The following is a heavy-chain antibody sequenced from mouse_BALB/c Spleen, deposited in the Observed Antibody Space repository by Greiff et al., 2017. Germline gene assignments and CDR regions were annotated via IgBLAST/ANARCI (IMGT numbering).Heavy chain of an antibody. Sequence: EVMLVESGPGLVKPSQSLSLTCTVTGYSITSDYAWNWIRQFPGNKLEWMGYISYSGSTSYNPSLKSRISITRDTSKNQFFLQLNSVTTEDTATYYCARGLTFYAMDYWGQGTSVTVSS. J-gene: IGHJ4*01. D-gene: IGHD1-1*01. V-gene: IGHV3-2*02. CDR1: GYSITSDYA. CDR2: ISYSGST. CDR3: ARGLTFYAMDY.